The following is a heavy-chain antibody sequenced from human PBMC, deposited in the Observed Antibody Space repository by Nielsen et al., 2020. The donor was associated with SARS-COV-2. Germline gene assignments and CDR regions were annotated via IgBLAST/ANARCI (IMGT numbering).Heavy chain of an antibody. Sequence: GESLKISCAASGYTFTSYDINWVRQATGQGLEWMGWMNPNSGNTGYAQKFQGRVTMTRNTSISTAYMELSSLRSEDTAVYYCARGANYDILTGYYLAYWGQGTLVTVSS. CDR1: GYTFTSYD. J-gene: IGHJ4*02. CDR3: ARGANYDILTGYYLAY. CDR2: MNPNSGNT. D-gene: IGHD3-9*01. V-gene: IGHV1-8*01.